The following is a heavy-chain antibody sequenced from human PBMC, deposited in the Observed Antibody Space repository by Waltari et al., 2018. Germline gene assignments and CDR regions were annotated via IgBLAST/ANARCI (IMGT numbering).Heavy chain of an antibody. J-gene: IGHJ4*02. CDR1: GGSFSGYY. Sequence: QVQLQQWGAGLLKPSETLSLTCAVYGGSFSGYYWSWIRQPPGKGLEWIGEINQSRSTNSNPSLKSRVTISVDTSKNQFSLKLSSVTTADTAVYYCARATSPSGPFDYWGQGTLVTVSS. CDR2: INQSRST. CDR3: ARATSPSGPFDY. D-gene: IGHD2-8*02. V-gene: IGHV4-34*01.